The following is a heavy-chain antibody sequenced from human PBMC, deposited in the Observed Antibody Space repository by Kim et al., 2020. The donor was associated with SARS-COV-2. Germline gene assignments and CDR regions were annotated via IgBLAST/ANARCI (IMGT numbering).Heavy chain of an antibody. J-gene: IGHJ4*02. CDR2: IYYSGST. V-gene: IGHV4-39*01. CDR3: ARRLYSGYEFDY. CDR1: GGSISSSSYY. D-gene: IGHD5-12*01. Sequence: SETLSLTCTVSGGSISSSSYYWGWIRQPPGKGLEWIGSIYYSGSTYYNPSLKSRVTISVDTSKNQFSLKLSSVTAADTAVYYCARRLYSGYEFDYWGQGTLVTVSS.